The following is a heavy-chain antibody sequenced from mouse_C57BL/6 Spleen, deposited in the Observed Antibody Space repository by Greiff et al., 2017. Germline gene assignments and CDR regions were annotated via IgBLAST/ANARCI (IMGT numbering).Heavy chain of an antibody. CDR3: ARWRNGENYGFAY. CDR1: GYTFTSYT. CDR2: IHPSSGYT. J-gene: IGHJ3*01. D-gene: IGHD1-1*01. V-gene: IGHV1-4*01. Sequence: VQLQQSGAELARPVASVKMSCKASGYTFTSYTMHWVKQRPGPGLEWIGYIHPSSGYTKYNQKFKDKATLTADKSSSTAYMQLSSLTSEDSAVYYCARWRNGENYGFAYWGQGTLVTVSA.